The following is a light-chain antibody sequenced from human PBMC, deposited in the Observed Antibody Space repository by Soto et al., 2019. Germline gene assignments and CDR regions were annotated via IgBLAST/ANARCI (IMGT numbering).Light chain of an antibody. CDR2: EDT. Sequence: SYELTQPASVSVSPGQTASITCSGDKLGDKYVCWYQQKPGQSPVLIIYEDTKRPSGIPERFSGSNSGNTATLTISGTQAVDEADYYCQAWDSSTYVFGTGTKVTVL. CDR1: KLGDKY. J-gene: IGLJ1*01. V-gene: IGLV3-1*01. CDR3: QAWDSSTYV.